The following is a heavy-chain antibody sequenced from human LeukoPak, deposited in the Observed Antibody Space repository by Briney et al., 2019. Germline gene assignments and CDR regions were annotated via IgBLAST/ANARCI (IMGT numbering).Heavy chain of an antibody. D-gene: IGHD1-26*01. V-gene: IGHV4-34*01. CDR2: GNHNGGT. Sequence: PSETLSLTCAVYGGSLNNYYWSWIRQSPGKGLEWLGEGNHNGGTKYNPSLKSRVTISADSSRNQLSLKLTSVTAADTAVYYCAKNGQSGFSFDPWGQGTLVTVSS. CDR1: GGSLNNYY. CDR3: AKNGQSGFSFDP. J-gene: IGHJ5*02.